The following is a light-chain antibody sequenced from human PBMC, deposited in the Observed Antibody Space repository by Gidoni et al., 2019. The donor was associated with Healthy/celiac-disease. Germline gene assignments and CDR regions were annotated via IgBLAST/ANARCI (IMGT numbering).Light chain of an antibody. V-gene: IGKV3-15*01. J-gene: IGKJ1*01. CDR1: QSVSSN. CDR3: QQYNNWPPWT. CDR2: GAS. Sequence: EIVMTQSPATLSVSPGERATLSCRASQSVSSNLAWYQQKPGQAPRLLIDGASTRATGIPARFSGSGSGTEFTLTISSLQSVDFAVYYCQQYNNWPPWTFGQGTKVEIK.